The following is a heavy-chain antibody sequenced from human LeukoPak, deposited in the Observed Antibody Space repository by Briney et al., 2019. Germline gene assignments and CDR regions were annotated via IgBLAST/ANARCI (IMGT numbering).Heavy chain of an antibody. CDR3: ASGHIPYDSSGHDAFDI. Sequence: SETLSLTCTVSGGSISSSSYYWGWIRQPPGKGLEWIGSIYYSGSTYYNPSLKSRVTISVDTSKNQFSLKLSSVTAADTAVYYCASGHIPYDSSGHDAFDIWGQGTMVTVSS. CDR2: IYYSGST. V-gene: IGHV4-39*01. J-gene: IGHJ3*02. CDR1: GGSISSSSYY. D-gene: IGHD3-22*01.